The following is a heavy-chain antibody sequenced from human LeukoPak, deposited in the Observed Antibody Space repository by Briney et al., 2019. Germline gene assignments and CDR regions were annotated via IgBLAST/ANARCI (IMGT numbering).Heavy chain of an antibody. CDR1: GGSIRSSSYN. V-gene: IGHV4-39*07. D-gene: IGHD1-26*01. Sequence: SETLSLTCTVSGGSIRSSSYNWGWIRQPPGKGLEWIGSIHYIGTTYYNPSLKSRVTISIDTSKNQFSLRLSSVTAADTALYYCARTGGSFYFYYYMDVWGKGTTVTVSS. CDR3: ARTGGSFYFYYYMDV. CDR2: IHYIGTT. J-gene: IGHJ6*03.